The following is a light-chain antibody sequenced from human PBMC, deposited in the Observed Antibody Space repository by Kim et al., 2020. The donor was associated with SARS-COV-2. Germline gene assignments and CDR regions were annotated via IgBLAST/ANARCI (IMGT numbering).Light chain of an antibody. Sequence: ASVGDRVPITGRASQDIRNDLGWYQQNPGRAPQRLIYGASSLQSVVPSRFSGSGSGTEFTLTISSVQPEDFATYFCLQHSTYPITFGPGTRLEIK. CDR1: QDIRND. CDR3: LQHSTYPIT. V-gene: IGKV1-17*01. J-gene: IGKJ5*01. CDR2: GAS.